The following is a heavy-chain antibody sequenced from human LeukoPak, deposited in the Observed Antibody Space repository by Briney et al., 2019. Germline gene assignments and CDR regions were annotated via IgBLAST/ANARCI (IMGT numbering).Heavy chain of an antibody. CDR2: ISSNGGST. Sequence: GGSLRLSCSASGFTFSSYAMHWVRQAPGKGLEYVSAISSNGGSTYYADSVKGRFTISRDNSKTPLYLQMSSLTAEDPAVYYCVKVTDQLLLDYWGQGTLVTVSS. D-gene: IGHD2-2*01. CDR3: VKVTDQLLLDY. V-gene: IGHV3-64D*06. J-gene: IGHJ4*02. CDR1: GFTFSSYA.